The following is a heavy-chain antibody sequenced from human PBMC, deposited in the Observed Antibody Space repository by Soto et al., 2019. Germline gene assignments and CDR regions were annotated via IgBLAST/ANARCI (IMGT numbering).Heavy chain of an antibody. CDR1: GYTITSDY. D-gene: IGHD4-4*01. Sequence: ASVKVSCKASGYTITSDYMNWLRQAPGQGLEWMGIINPSGGSTSYAQKFQGRVTMTGDTSTSTVYMESSSLRSDDTAVYYCARSVTADYWGQGTLVTVSS. CDR3: ARSVTADY. CDR2: INPSGGST. J-gene: IGHJ4*02. V-gene: IGHV1-46*03.